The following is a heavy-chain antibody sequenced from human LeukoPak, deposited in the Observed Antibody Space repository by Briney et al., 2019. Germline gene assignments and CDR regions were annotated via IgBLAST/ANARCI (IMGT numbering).Heavy chain of an antibody. CDR1: RFTFSRYA. D-gene: IGHD3-10*01. CDR2: ISGSGGST. Sequence: GGSLRLSCAASRFTFSRYAMSWVRQAPANGLEWVSAISGSGGSTYYAHSVKGRFTISRDNSKNTLYLQMNSLRAEDTAVYYCAKDAPRQFMVFDPWGQGTLVTVSS. J-gene: IGHJ5*02. CDR3: AKDAPRQFMVFDP. V-gene: IGHV3-23*01.